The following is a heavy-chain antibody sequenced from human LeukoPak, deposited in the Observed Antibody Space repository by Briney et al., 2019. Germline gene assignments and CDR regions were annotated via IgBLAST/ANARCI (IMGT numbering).Heavy chain of an antibody. CDR2: INSDGSST. CDR3: ARDRGSDWGESYFDY. J-gene: IGHJ4*02. Sequence: GGSLRLSCAASGFTFSSHRMHWVRQAPGKGLVWVSRINSDGSSTIYADSVKGRFTISRDNAKNTLYLQMNSLRVDDTAVYYCARDRGSDWGESYFDYCGQGNLVIVSS. V-gene: IGHV3-74*01. CDR1: GFTFSSHR. D-gene: IGHD6-19*01.